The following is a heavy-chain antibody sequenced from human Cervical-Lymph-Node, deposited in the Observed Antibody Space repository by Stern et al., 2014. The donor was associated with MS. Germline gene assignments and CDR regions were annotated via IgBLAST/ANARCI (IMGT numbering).Heavy chain of an antibody. CDR2: IYPDDSDI. CDR3: ARHPPRRKWDDPNYGMDV. D-gene: IGHD1-1*01. V-gene: IGHV5-51*01. CDR1: GYTFTNNW. J-gene: IGHJ6*02. Sequence: DQLVQSGAEVKKPGESLKISCKGSGYTFTNNWIAWVRQMPGKGLEWMGIIYPDDSDIRYSPSLQGPVTISADKSLSTAYLPWRSLKAADSAVYYWARHPPRRKWDDPNYGMDVWGQGTTVTVSS.